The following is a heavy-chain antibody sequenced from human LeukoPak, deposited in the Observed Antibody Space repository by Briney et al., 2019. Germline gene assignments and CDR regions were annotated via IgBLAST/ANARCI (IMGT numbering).Heavy chain of an antibody. D-gene: IGHD3-10*01. CDR2: IYPGDSDT. J-gene: IGHJ4*02. V-gene: IGHV5-51*01. Sequence: RGESLKISCKGSGYSFTSYWIGWVRQMPGKGLEWMGIIYPGDSDTRYSPSFQGQVTISADKSISTAYLQWSSLKASDTAMYYWARRKMVRGAGVEYWGQGTLVTVSS. CDR1: GYSFTSYW. CDR3: ARRKMVRGAGVEY.